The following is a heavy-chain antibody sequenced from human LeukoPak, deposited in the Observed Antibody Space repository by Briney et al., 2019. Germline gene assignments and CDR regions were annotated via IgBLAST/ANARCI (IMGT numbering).Heavy chain of an antibody. D-gene: IGHD6-13*01. Sequence: GGSLRLSCAASGFTFSSYEMNWVRQAPGKGLEWVSSISRSATTIYYAESVKGRFTISRDNAKNSLYLQMNSLRAEDTAVYFCARVGALSSSWLLYWGQGTLVTVSS. CDR2: ISRSATTI. CDR3: ARVGALSSSWLLY. V-gene: IGHV3-48*03. J-gene: IGHJ4*02. CDR1: GFTFSSYE.